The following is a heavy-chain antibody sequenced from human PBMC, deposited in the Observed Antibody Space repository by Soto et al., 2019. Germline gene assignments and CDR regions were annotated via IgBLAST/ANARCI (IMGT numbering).Heavy chain of an antibody. CDR2: INHSGST. D-gene: IGHD3-10*01. CDR1: GGSFSGYY. Sequence: PSETLSLTCAVYGGSFSGYYWSWIRQPPGKGLEWIGEINHSGSTNYNPSLKSRVTISVDTSKNQFSLKLSSVTAADTAVYYCAREGRLWFGGIHYWGHGTLVTVSS. V-gene: IGHV4-34*01. J-gene: IGHJ4*01. CDR3: AREGRLWFGGIHY.